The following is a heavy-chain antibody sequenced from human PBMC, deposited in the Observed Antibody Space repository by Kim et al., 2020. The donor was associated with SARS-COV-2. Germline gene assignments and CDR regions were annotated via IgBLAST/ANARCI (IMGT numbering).Heavy chain of an antibody. CDR3: ARTDGYNLNILYDY. CDR2: IDPSDSYT. CDR1: GYSFTSYW. Sequence: GESLKISCKGSGYSFTSYWISWVRQMPGKGLEWMGRIDPSDSYTNYSPSFQGHVTISADKSISTAYLQWSSLKASDTALYYCARTDGYNLNILYDYWGQGTLVTVSS. V-gene: IGHV5-10-1*01. D-gene: IGHD5-12*01. J-gene: IGHJ4*02.